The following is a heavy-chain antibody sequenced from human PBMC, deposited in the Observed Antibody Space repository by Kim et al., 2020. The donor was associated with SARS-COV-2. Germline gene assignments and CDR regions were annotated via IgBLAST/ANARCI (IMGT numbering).Heavy chain of an antibody. CDR3: TTEVWN. CDR1: GFTFSNTW. CDR2: IKSNTDCGTT. Sequence: GGSLRLSCAASGFTFSNTWMSWVRQAPGKGLEWVGRIKSNTDCGTTEYAAPVTGRFTVSRDDSKDTLYLQMNSLRTEDTAVYYCTTEVWNLGQGTLVTVSS. J-gene: IGHJ4*02. V-gene: IGHV3-15*01. D-gene: IGHD1-1*01.